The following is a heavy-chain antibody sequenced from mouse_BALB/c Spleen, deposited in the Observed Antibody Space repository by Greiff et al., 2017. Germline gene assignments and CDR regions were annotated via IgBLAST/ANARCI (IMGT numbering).Heavy chain of an antibody. J-gene: IGHJ2*01. Sequence: QVQLQQSGAELVRPGASVKLSCKASGYTFTSYWINWVKQRPGQGLEWIGNIYPSDSYTNYNQKFKDKATLTVDKSSSTAYMQLSSPTSEDSAVYYCTAYYRYDYFDYWGQGTTLTVSS. CDR2: IYPSDSYT. D-gene: IGHD2-14*01. V-gene: IGHV1-69*02. CDR3: TAYYRYDYFDY. CDR1: GYTFTSYW.